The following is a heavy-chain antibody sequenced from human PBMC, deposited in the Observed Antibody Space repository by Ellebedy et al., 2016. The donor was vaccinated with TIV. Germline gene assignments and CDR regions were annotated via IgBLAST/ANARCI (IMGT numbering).Heavy chain of an antibody. D-gene: IGHD3-10*01. J-gene: IGHJ4*02. CDR3: ARREVGTMLDS. Sequence: SETLSLTCTVSGGSISSGGYYWSWIRQHPGKGLEWIGYIYYSGSTYYNPSLKSRVTISVDTSKNQFSLELRSVTAADTAVYYCARREVGTMLDSWGQGTLVTVSS. CDR2: IYYSGST. CDR1: GGSISSGGYY. V-gene: IGHV4-31*03.